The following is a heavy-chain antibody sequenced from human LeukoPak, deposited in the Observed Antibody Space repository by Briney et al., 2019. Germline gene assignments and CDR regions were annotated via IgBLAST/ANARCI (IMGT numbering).Heavy chain of an antibody. Sequence: GGSLRLSCAASGFTFSRYWMSWVRQAPGKGLEWLANIKQDGSEKNYVDSVRGRFTISRDNAKNSLYLQMNSLRAEDTAVHYCARDLFYWGQGALVTVSS. J-gene: IGHJ4*02. CDR1: GFTFSRYW. CDR2: IKQDGSEK. V-gene: IGHV3-7*01. CDR3: ARDLFY.